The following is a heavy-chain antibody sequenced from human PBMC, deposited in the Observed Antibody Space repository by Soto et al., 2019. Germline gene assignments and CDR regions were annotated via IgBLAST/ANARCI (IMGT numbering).Heavy chain of an antibody. D-gene: IGHD3-10*01. CDR3: ASRKSSPYFDY. CDR2: IYYSGST. V-gene: IGHV4-30-4*01. J-gene: IGHJ4*02. Sequence: NSPPPGKGLECIGYIYYSGSTYYNPSLKSRVTISVDTSKNQFSLKLSSVTAADTAVYYCASRKSSPYFDYWGQGTLVTVSS.